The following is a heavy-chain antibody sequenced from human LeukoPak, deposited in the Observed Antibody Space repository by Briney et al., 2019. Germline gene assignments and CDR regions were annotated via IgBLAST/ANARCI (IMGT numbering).Heavy chain of an antibody. Sequence: GGSLRLSCAASGFTFSSYAMHWVRQAPGKGLEWVAVISYDGSNKYYADSVKGRFTISRDNSKNTLYLQMNSLRAEDTAVYYCARVRPNIYYYSSGYYDYWGQGTLVTVSS. CDR2: ISYDGSNK. CDR3: ARVRPNIYYYSSGYYDY. CDR1: GFTFSSYA. V-gene: IGHV3-30-3*01. J-gene: IGHJ4*02. D-gene: IGHD3-22*01.